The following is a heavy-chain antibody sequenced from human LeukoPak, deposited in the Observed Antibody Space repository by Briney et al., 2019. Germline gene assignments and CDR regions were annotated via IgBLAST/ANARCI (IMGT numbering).Heavy chain of an antibody. J-gene: IGHJ4*02. Sequence: GGSLRLSCAASGFTFSTYSMNWVRQAPGKGLEWVSSISGSSIYIYYADSVKGRFTISRDNAKNSLYLQMNSLRAENTAVYYCARDPPYYDSSGYYYDYWGQGTLVTVSS. CDR1: GFTFSTYS. CDR2: ISGSSIYI. CDR3: ARDPPYYDSSGYYYDY. V-gene: IGHV3-21*01. D-gene: IGHD3-22*01.